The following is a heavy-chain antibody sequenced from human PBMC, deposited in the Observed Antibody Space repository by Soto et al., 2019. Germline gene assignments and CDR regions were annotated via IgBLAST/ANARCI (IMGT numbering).Heavy chain of an antibody. CDR2: IIPNFGTG. V-gene: IGHV1-69*01. Sequence: QVQLVQSGAEVKKPGSSVKVSCKASGGTFSSYAISWVRQAPGQGLEWMGGIIPNFGTGNYAQKFQGRVTITAAEYTTTAKMELGSMRSEDTAVYYCALNPRGATVTRGGYFDYWGQGTLVTVSS. D-gene: IGHD4-17*01. CDR3: ALNPRGATVTRGGYFDY. J-gene: IGHJ4*02. CDR1: GGTFSSYA.